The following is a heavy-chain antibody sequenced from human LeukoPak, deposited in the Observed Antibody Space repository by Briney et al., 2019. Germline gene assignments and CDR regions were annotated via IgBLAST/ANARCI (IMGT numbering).Heavy chain of an antibody. D-gene: IGHD3-22*01. CDR2: IKQDGSEK. J-gene: IGHJ4*02. CDR1: GFTFSTYW. V-gene: IGHV3-7*01. CDR3: ARVQSYYYDSSGYYLTPPYFDY. Sequence: GGSLRLSCAASGFTFSTYWMSWVRQAPGMGLEWVGNIKQDGSEKYYVDSVKGRFTISRDNAKNSLSLQMNSLRAEDTAVYYCARVQSYYYDSSGYYLTPPYFDYWGQGTLVTVSS.